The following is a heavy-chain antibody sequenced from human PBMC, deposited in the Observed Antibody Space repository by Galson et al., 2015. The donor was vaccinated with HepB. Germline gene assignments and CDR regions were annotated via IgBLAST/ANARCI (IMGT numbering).Heavy chain of an antibody. CDR1: GYSFTSYW. Sequence: QSGAEVKKPGESLKISCKGSGYSFTSYWIGWVRQMPGKGLEWMGIIYPGDSDTRYSPSFQGRVTISADKSISTAYLQWSSLKASDTAMYYCARGARMEVRTSQRFHYHYGMDVWGQGATVTVSS. CDR3: ARGARMEVRTSQRFHYHYGMDV. J-gene: IGHJ6*02. CDR2: IYPGDSDT. V-gene: IGHV5-51*01. D-gene: IGHD6-25*01.